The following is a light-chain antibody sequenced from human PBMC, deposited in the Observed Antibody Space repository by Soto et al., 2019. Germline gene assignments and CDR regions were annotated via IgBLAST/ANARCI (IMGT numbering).Light chain of an antibody. J-gene: IGKJ3*01. Sequence: EIVLTPSPGTLSLSPVESATFSGRASQSVSNYLAWYQQKPGQAPRLLIYGASTRATGIPDRFSGSGSGTDFTLTISRLEPEDFAVYYCQQYGSSPFTFGPGTKVDIK. CDR3: QQYGSSPFT. CDR2: GAS. V-gene: IGKV3-20*01. CDR1: QSVSNY.